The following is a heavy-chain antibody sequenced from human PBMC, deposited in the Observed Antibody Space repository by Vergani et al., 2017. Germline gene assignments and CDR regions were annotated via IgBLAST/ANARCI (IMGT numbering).Heavy chain of an antibody. V-gene: IGHV1-69*13. Sequence: QVQLVQSGAEVKKPGASVKVSCKASGYTFTSYGISWVRQAPGQGLEWMGWIIPIFGTANYAQKFQGRVTITADESTSTAYMELSSLRSEDTAVYYCANEQDSSGPLGTNDAFDIWGQGTMVTVSS. CDR2: IIPIFGTA. D-gene: IGHD3-22*01. CDR3: ANEQDSSGPLGTNDAFDI. J-gene: IGHJ3*02. CDR1: GYTFTSYG.